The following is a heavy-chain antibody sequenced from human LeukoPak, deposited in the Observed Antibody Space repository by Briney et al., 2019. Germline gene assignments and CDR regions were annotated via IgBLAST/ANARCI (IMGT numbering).Heavy chain of an antibody. D-gene: IGHD6-6*01. Sequence: ASVKVSCKASGYTFTSYSINWVRQAPAQGLEWMGWISTYNGNSNYAQKLQGRVTMTTDTSTSTAYMELRSLRSDDTAMYYCAKDRWRDGSSSFDNWGQGTLVTVSS. V-gene: IGHV1-18*01. CDR1: GYTFTSYS. J-gene: IGHJ4*02. CDR2: ISTYNGNS. CDR3: AKDRWRDGSSSFDN.